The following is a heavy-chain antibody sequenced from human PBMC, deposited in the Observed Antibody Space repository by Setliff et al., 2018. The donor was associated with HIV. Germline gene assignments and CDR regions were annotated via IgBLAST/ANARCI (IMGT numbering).Heavy chain of an antibody. CDR2: INSDGSII. V-gene: IGHV3-74*01. CDR3: ARDRGYPDAFNI. J-gene: IGHJ3*02. D-gene: IGHD3-10*01. CDR1: GFTFGPFW. Sequence: GGSLRLSCLAAGFTFGPFWMHWVRQAPGKGLEWVSYINSDGSIITYGESVKGRFTISRDNAKNTLYLQMNSLRAEDTAVYYCARDRGYPDAFNIWGQGTVVTVSS.